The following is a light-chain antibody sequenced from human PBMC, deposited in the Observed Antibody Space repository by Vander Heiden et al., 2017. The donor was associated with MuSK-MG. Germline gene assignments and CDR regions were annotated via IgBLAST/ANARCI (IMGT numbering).Light chain of an antibody. CDR2: AAS. CDR3: QQGDSTPFA. V-gene: IGKV1-39*01. J-gene: IGKJ2*01. Sequence: DIQMTHSPSSLSASVGDKVTITCRASQSISRHLHWSHQKPGKAPKLLIYAASSLQSGVPSRFRGSGSATDFTLTISTRQPEDFATYSCQQGDSTPFAFGQGTKLEIK. CDR1: QSISRH.